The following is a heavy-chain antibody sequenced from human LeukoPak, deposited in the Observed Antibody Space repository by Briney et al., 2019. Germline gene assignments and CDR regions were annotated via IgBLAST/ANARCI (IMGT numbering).Heavy chain of an antibody. J-gene: IGHJ4*02. D-gene: IGHD5-18*01. CDR1: GFTFSSYA. Sequence: GGSLRLSCAASGFTFSSYAMSWVRQAPGKGLEWVSAISGSGGSTYYADSAKGRFTISRDNSKNTLYLQMNSLRAEDTAVYYCAKDRGYSYGLFDYWGQGTLVTVSS. CDR2: ISGSGGST. CDR3: AKDRGYSYGLFDY. V-gene: IGHV3-23*01.